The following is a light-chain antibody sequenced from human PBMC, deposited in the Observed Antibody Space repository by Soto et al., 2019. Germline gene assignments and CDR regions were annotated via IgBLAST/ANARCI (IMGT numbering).Light chain of an antibody. CDR1: SSDVASYDL. CDR2: EGT. V-gene: IGLV2-23*01. CDR3: CSYVGSSSPAI. Sequence: QSVLTQPASVSGSPGQSITISCTGSSSDVASYDLVSWYQQHPGKTPKLMIYEGTKRPSGVSDRFSGSNSGNTASLTISGLQAEDEADYYCCSYVGSSSPAIFGGGTKLTVL. J-gene: IGLJ2*01.